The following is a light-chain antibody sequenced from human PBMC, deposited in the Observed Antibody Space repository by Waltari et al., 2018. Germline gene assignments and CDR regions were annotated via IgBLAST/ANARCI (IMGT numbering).Light chain of an antibody. Sequence: QSVLTQPPPMSGTPGQTVTISCSAGWSNIGYTTVNRYQSLPGTAPTLHIYNTDWRPPGVPDRFSGSKSGTSASLDIAGLQSADEAVYYCGVWDDSLKRPVFGGGTRLTV. CDR1: WSNIGYTT. J-gene: IGLJ3*02. V-gene: IGLV1-44*01. CDR3: GVWDDSLKRPV. CDR2: NTD.